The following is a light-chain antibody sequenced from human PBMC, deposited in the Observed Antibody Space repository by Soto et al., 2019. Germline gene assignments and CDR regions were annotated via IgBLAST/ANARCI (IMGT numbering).Light chain of an antibody. CDR2: RAS. Sequence: DIVLTQSPVTLSLSPGEGATLSCRASQSLTSSSLAWYQQKPGQAPTLLIFRASNRATGVPDRFSASESGTDFTLTISSLDPEDFALYFCHKYGSSPYTFGQGTKLEMK. CDR1: QSLTSSS. CDR3: HKYGSSPYT. V-gene: IGKV3-20*01. J-gene: IGKJ2*01.